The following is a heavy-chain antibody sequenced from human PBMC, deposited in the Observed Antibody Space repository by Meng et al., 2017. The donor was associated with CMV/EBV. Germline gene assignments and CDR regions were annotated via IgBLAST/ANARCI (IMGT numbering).Heavy chain of an antibody. Sequence: HVQLQQWGAGLLKPSETLSLTCAGYGGSFSCYYWSWIRQPPGKGLEWIGEINHSGSTNYNPSLKSRVTISVDTSKNQFSLKLSSVTAADTAVYYCARGGGGEWELLHYFDYWGQGTLVTVSS. CDR1: GGSFSCYY. V-gene: IGHV4-34*01. CDR3: ARGGGGEWELLHYFDY. CDR2: INHSGST. J-gene: IGHJ4*02. D-gene: IGHD1-26*01.